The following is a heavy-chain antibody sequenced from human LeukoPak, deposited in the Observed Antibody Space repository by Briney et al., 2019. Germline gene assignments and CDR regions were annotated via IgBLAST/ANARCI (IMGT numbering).Heavy chain of an antibody. V-gene: IGHV1-18*01. CDR2: ISAYNGNT. CDR1: GYTFTIYD. CDR3: ARTDCSGGSCYPFDY. Sequence: ASVKASRKASGYTFTIYDISWVRQAPGQGLEWMGWISAYNGNTNYAQKLQGRVTMTTDTSTGTAYMELRSLRSDDTAVYYCARTDCSGGSCYPFDYWGQGTLVTVSS. J-gene: IGHJ4*02. D-gene: IGHD2-15*01.